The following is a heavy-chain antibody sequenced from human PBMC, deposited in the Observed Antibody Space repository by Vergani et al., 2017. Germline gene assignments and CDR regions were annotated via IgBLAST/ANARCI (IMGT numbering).Heavy chain of an antibody. Sequence: QVQLVESGGGVVQPGRSLRLSCAASGFTFSSYGMHWVRQAPGKGLEWVAVISYDGSNKYYADSVKGRFTISRDNSKNTLYLQMNSLRAEDTAVYYCAKDGSGRTRAGTYYYYYMDVWGKGTTVTVSS. CDR3: AKDGSGRTRAGTYYYYYMDV. CDR2: ISYDGSNK. V-gene: IGHV3-30*18. D-gene: IGHD3-10*01. CDR1: GFTFSSYG. J-gene: IGHJ6*03.